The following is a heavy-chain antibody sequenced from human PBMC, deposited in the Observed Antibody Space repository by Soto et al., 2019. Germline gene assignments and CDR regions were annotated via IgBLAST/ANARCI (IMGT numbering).Heavy chain of an antibody. J-gene: IGHJ6*02. D-gene: IGHD3-16*01. CDR2: MNTNSANT. CDR3: AREGVRVMDV. CDR1: GYTFTSYD. Sequence: QVQLVQSGAEVKKPGASVKVSCKASGYTFTSYDINWVRQATGQGLEWMGWMNTNSANTGYAQKFQGSVTMTRNTTIRRGYMELISLRAECTGVYYCAREGVRVMDVWGQGTTVTVSS. V-gene: IGHV1-8*01.